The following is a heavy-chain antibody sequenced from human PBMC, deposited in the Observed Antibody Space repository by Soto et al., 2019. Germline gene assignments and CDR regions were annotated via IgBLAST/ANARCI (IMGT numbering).Heavy chain of an antibody. D-gene: IGHD2-2*01. CDR3: AIRSYCSSTSCSELYFDY. CDR2: INPNSGGT. J-gene: IGHJ4*02. V-gene: IGHV1-2*04. Sequence: ASVKVSCKASGYTFNGYYMHWVRQAPGQGLEWMGWINPNSGGTNYAQKFQGWVTMTRDTSISTAYMELSRLRSDDTAVYYCAIRSYCSSTSCSELYFDYWGQGTLVTVSS. CDR1: GYTFNGYY.